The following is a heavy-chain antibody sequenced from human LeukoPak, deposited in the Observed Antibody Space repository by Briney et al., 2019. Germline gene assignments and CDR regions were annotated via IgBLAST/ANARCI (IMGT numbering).Heavy chain of an antibody. D-gene: IGHD6-13*01. J-gene: IGHJ6*02. V-gene: IGHV3-23*01. CDR2: ISAGGSST. Sequence: GGSLRLSCTASGFAFSNYGMNWVRQTPGKGLEWVSAISAGGSSTHYADSVKGRFTISRDNSKNALYLQMDGLRVEDTAVYYCARDEEVAAAGYYYYGMDVWGQGTTVTVSS. CDR3: ARDEEVAAAGYYYYGMDV. CDR1: GFAFSNYG.